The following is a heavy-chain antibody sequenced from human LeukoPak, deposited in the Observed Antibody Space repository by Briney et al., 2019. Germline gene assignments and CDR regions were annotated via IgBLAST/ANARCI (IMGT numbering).Heavy chain of an antibody. CDR1: GGSISSSYYY. CDR2: IYYSGST. CDR3: ARVPTGGRLYFDY. J-gene: IGHJ4*02. D-gene: IGHD7-27*01. V-gene: IGHV4-39*07. Sequence: SETLSLTCTVSGGSISSSYYYWGWIRQPPGKGLEWIGSIYYSGSTYYNPSLKSRITISVDTFKNQFSLKLSSVTATDTAVYYCARVPTGGRLYFDYWGQGTLVTVSS.